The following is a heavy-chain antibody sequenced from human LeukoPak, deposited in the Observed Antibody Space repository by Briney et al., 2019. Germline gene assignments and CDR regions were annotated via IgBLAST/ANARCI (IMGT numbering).Heavy chain of an antibody. V-gene: IGHV1-8*01. CDR3: ARGRSCSSTSCYRLDP. J-gene: IGHJ5*02. D-gene: IGHD2-2*01. CDR2: MNPNSGNT. CDR1: AYTFTSYD. Sequence: ASVKVSCKPSAYTFTSYDIHWVRQAAGPRLESLGCMNPNSGNTGYAQKFQGRVTMTRNTSISTAYMELSSLRSEDTAVYYCARGRSCSSTSCYRLDPWGQGTLVTVSS.